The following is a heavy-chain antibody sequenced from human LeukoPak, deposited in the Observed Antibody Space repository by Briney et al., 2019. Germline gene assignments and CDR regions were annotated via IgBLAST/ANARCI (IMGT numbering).Heavy chain of an antibody. CDR3: ASMSGYDSLSFDY. D-gene: IGHD5-12*01. Sequence: GGSLRLSCAASGFTFSGYSMNWVRQAPGKGLEWVSSISSSSSYIYYADSVKGRFTISRDNAKNSLYLQMNSLRAEDTAVYYCASMSGYDSLSFDYWGQGTLVTVSS. CDR2: ISSSSSYI. V-gene: IGHV3-21*01. CDR1: GFTFSGYS. J-gene: IGHJ4*02.